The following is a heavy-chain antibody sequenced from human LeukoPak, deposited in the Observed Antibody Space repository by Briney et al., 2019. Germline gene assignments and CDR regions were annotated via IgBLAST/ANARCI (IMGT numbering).Heavy chain of an antibody. Sequence: YPGGSLRLSCAASGFTFSSSAMSWVRQVPGKGLEWVSGISASGGSTSYADSVRGRFTISRDNSKNTLYVQMKNLRVEHTAVYYCAKGLHGGVGYGVDVWGQGTTVSVSS. CDR3: AKGLHGGVGYGVDV. J-gene: IGHJ6*02. CDR1: GFTFSSSA. CDR2: ISASGGST. D-gene: IGHD3-16*01. V-gene: IGHV3-23*01.